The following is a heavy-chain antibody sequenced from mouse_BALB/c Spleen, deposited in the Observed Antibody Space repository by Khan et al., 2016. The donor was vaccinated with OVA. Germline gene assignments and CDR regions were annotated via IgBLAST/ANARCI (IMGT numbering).Heavy chain of an antibody. CDR2: IDPFSDGT. J-gene: IGHJ3*01. CDR3: TGHVDVACFTY. D-gene: IGHD3-3*01. Sequence: EVQLQQSGPELMKPGASVTISCKASGYSFTSYYIHWVMQNHGKSLEWIGYIDPFSDGTHYNQKFKGKATLTVDKYSSTAYIHLSNTTSEDSAIYYCTGHVDVACFTYWGQGTLVTVSA. V-gene: IGHV1S135*01. CDR1: GYSFTSYY.